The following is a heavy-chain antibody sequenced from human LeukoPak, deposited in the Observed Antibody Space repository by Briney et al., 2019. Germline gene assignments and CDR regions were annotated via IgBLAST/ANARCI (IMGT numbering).Heavy chain of an antibody. D-gene: IGHD2-21*02. CDR1: GGSFSGYY. J-gene: IGHJ4*02. CDR3: ASRAVTAIPLNY. CDR2: INHSGST. Sequence: KPSETLSLTCAVYGGSFSGYYWSWIRQPPGKGLEWIGEINHSGSTNYNPSLKCRVTISVDTSKNQFSLKLSSVTAADTAVYYCASRAVTAIPLNYWGQGTLVTVSS. V-gene: IGHV4-34*01.